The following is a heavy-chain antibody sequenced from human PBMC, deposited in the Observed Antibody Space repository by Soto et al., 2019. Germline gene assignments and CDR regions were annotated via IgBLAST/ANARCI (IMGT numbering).Heavy chain of an antibody. CDR3: AKYPIVVVPASDAFDI. J-gene: IGHJ3*02. Sequence: GGSLRLSCAASGFTLRSYWMSWVRQAPGKGLEWVAAIRGSGGSTYYVDSVKGRFTISRDNSKNTLYLQMNSLRAEDTAVYYCAKYPIVVVPASDAFDIWGQGTMVTVSS. D-gene: IGHD2-2*01. V-gene: IGHV3-23*01. CDR1: GFTLRSYW. CDR2: IRGSGGST.